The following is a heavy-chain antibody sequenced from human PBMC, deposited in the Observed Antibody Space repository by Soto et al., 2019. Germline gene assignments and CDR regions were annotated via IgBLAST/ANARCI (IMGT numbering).Heavy chain of an antibody. V-gene: IGHV1-18*01. CDR2: ISAYNGNT. J-gene: IGHJ6*02. CDR3: AREGTCSSTSCPTFFSFGMDV. CDR1: GYTFASYG. D-gene: IGHD2-2*01. Sequence: QVQLVQSGAEVKKPGASVKVSCKASGYTFASYGISWVRQAPGQGLEWMGWISAYNGNTNYAQKFQGRVTMTTDTVTRTAYMEVRSLRSDDTAVYCCAREGTCSSTSCPTFFSFGMDVWGQGTTVTVSS.